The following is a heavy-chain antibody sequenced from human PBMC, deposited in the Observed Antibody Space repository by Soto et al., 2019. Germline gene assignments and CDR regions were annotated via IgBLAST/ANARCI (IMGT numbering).Heavy chain of an antibody. CDR2: ISSNGGST. CDR1: GFTFSSYA. Sequence: EVQLVESGGGLVQPGGSLRLSCAASGFTFSSYAMHWVRQAPGKGLEYVSVISSNGGSTYYANSVKGRFTISRDNSKNTLYLQMGSLRDEDMAVYYCARRTPGWYFDLWGRGTLVTVSS. J-gene: IGHJ2*01. CDR3: ARRTPGWYFDL. V-gene: IGHV3-64*01.